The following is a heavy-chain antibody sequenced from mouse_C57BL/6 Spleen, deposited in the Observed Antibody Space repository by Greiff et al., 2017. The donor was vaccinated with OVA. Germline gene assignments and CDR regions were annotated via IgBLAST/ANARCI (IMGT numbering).Heavy chain of an antibody. J-gene: IGHJ1*03. V-gene: IGHV8-8*01. CDR1: GFSLSTFGMG. CDR2: IWWDDDK. D-gene: IGHD1-1*01. CDR3: SRVYYGSSYWYFAV. Sequence: QVQLKESGPGILQPSQTLSLTCSFSGFSLSTFGMGVGWIRQPSGKGLEWLAHIWWDDDKYYNPALKSRLTISKDTSKNQVFLKIANVVTADTATSSCSRVYYGSSYWYFAVWGTGTTVTVSS.